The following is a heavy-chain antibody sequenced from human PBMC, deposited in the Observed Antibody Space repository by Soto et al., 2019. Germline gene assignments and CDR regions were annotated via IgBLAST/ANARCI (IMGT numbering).Heavy chain of an antibody. CDR3: TPYDYGDHGDGRYYYYYGMDV. V-gene: IGHV3-72*01. CDR2: SRNRVNSHTT. D-gene: IGHD4-17*01. Sequence: PGGSLRLSCAASGFTFSDHYMDWVRQAPGKGLEWVARSRNRVNSHTTEYAASVKGRFTISRDESKSSLYLQMNSLKTEDTAVYYCTPYDYGDHGDGRYYYYYGMDVWGQGTTVTVSS. CDR1: GFTFSDHY. J-gene: IGHJ6*02.